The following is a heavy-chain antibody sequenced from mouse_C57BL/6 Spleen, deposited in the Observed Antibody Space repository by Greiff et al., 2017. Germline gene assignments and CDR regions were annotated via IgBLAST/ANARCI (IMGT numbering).Heavy chain of an antibody. D-gene: IGHD1-1*01. V-gene: IGHV5-4*01. Sequence: DVHLVESGGGLVKPGGSLKLSCAASGFTFSSYAMSWVRQTPEKRLEWVATISDGGSYTYYPDNVKGRFTISRDNAKNNLYLQMSHLKSDDTAMYYCARDQGLLRSFYFDYWGQGTTLTVSS. CDR3: ARDQGLLRSFYFDY. CDR2: ISDGGSYT. CDR1: GFTFSSYA. J-gene: IGHJ2*01.